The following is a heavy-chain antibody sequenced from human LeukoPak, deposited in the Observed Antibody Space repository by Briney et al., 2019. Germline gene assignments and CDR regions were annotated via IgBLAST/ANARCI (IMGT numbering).Heavy chain of an antibody. CDR3: AKRGVVIRVFLVGFHKDAYYFDP. Sequence: GGSLRLSCAVSGITLRNYGMSWVRQAPGKGREGVAGLSGSGGGTNYADSVQGRFTISRANPKHTLYPQMNRLRAEDTAVYFCAKRGVVIRVFLVGFHKDAYYFDPWGQGALVTVSS. D-gene: IGHD1-26*01. CDR2: LSGSGGGT. V-gene: IGHV3-23*01. J-gene: IGHJ5*02. CDR1: GITLRNYG.